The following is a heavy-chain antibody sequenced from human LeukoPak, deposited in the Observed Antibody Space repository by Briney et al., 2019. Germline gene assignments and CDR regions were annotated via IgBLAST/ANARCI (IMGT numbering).Heavy chain of an antibody. V-gene: IGHV3-48*03. CDR2: ISSSGSTI. J-gene: IGHJ4*02. CDR1: GFTFSSYE. Sequence: GGSLGLSCAACGFTFSSYEMNWVRQAPGKGLEWVSYISSSGSTIYYADSVKGRFTISRDNAKNSLYLQMSSLRAEDTAVYYCARDRQGFLDYWGQGTLVTVSS. D-gene: IGHD2-15*01. CDR3: ARDRQGFLDY.